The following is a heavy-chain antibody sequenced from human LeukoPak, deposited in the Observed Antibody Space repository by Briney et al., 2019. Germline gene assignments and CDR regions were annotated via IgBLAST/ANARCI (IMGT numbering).Heavy chain of an antibody. V-gene: IGHV4-59*01. CDR3: ARGRLRFPDY. J-gene: IGHJ4*02. Sequence: SETLSLTCTVSGGSINSYNWNWIRQPPGKGLEWIGYIYYSGSTNYNPSLKSRVTISVDTSKNQFSLKLSSVTAADTAVYYCARGRLRFPDYWGQGTLVTVSS. D-gene: IGHD4-17*01. CDR2: IYYSGST. CDR1: GGSINSYN.